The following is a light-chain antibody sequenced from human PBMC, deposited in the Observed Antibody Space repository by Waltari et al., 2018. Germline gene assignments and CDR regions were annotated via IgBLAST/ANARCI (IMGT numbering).Light chain of an antibody. CDR1: QDISSA. Sequence: EIQMTQSPSSVSSSVVDRVTITCRATQDISSALAWYQQKRGQAPNLLIYGVSTLQSGAPSRFSGSGSGTEFTLTISSLQPEDLATYFCQQGSTFPPTFGQGTKVEIK. J-gene: IGKJ1*01. CDR2: GVS. V-gene: IGKV1-12*01. CDR3: QQGSTFPPT.